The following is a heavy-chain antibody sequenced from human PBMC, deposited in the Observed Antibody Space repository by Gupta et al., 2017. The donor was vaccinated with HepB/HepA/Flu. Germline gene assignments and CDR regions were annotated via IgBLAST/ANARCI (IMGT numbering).Heavy chain of an antibody. J-gene: IGHJ6*03. CDR1: GGSISSYY. V-gene: IGHV4-4*07. D-gene: IGHD3-3*01. Sequence: QVQLQESGPGLVKPSETLSLTCTVSGGSISSYYWSWIRQPAGKGLEWIGRIYTSGSTNYNPSLKSRVTMSVDTSKNQFSLKLSSVTAADTAVYYCARDQTIFGVVTDYYYYMDVWGKGTTVTVSS. CDR3: ARDQTIFGVVTDYYYYMDV. CDR2: IYTSGST.